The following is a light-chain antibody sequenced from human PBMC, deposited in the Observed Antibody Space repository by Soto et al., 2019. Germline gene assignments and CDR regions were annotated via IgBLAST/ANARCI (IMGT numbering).Light chain of an antibody. CDR3: ATWDDSLDGPV. CDR1: RSNIGSQV. J-gene: IGLJ2*01. V-gene: IGLV1-44*01. CDR2: NNN. Sequence: QSVLTPPPSASGAPGQRVTISCSGIRSNIGSQVVQWFQHIPGTAPKLLMHNNNERPSGVPDRFSGAKSGTSASLAISGLQSEDEGDYYCATWDDSLDGPVFVGGTKVTVL.